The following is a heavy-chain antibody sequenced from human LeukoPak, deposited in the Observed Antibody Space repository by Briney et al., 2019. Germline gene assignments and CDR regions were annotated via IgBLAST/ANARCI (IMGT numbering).Heavy chain of an antibody. CDR2: IYYSGST. D-gene: IGHD1-26*01. CDR3: ARGGHTNPSFYY. V-gene: IGHV4-59*01. Sequence: SETLSLTCTVSGGSISSYYWSWIRQPPGEGLEWIGYIYYSGSTNYNPSLKSRVTISVDTSKNQFSLKLSSVTAADTAVYYCARGGHTNPSFYYWGQGTLVTVSS. J-gene: IGHJ4*02. CDR1: GGSISSYY.